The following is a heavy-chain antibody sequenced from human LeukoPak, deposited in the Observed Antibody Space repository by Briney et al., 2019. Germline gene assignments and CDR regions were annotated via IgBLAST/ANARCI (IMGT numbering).Heavy chain of an antibody. Sequence: DPGGSLRLSCTASGFTFSNYAMSWVRQAPGKGLEWVSGIRNYGGSTYYADSVKGRFTISRDSSKNTLYLQMNSLRAEDTAVYYCANPAPGVVYLYWGQGTLVTVSS. D-gene: IGHD2-8*02. CDR3: ANPAPGVVYLY. V-gene: IGHV3-23*01. CDR2: IRNYGGST. CDR1: GFTFSNYA. J-gene: IGHJ4*02.